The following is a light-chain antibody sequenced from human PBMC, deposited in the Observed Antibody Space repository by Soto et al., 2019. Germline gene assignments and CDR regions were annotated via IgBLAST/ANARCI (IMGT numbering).Light chain of an antibody. Sequence: EIVMTQSPATLSMSPGERATLSCSASQSISINLAWYQQKPGQAPRLLIYGASARATDVPARFSGSGSGTEFTLTISSLQSEDFAVYYCQHYNDWLITFGQGTRLEIK. V-gene: IGKV3-15*01. CDR1: QSISIN. CDR3: QHYNDWLIT. CDR2: GAS. J-gene: IGKJ5*01.